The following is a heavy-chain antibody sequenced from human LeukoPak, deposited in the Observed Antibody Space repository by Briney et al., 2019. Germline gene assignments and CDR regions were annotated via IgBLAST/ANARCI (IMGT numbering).Heavy chain of an antibody. V-gene: IGHV4-34*01. CDR2: INHSGGT. D-gene: IGHD4-17*01. CDR1: GGSFSGYY. Sequence: SETLSLTCAVYGGSFSGYYWSWIRQPPGKGLEWIGEINHSGGTNYNPSLKSRVTISVDTSKNQFSLKLSSVTAADTAVYYCAREGGDYDIDYWGQGTLVTVSS. CDR3: AREGGDYDIDY. J-gene: IGHJ4*02.